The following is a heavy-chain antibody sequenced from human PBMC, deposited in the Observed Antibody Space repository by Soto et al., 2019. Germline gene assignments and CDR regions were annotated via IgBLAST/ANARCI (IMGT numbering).Heavy chain of an antibody. CDR1: GDTFTSYD. J-gene: IGHJ6*02. CDR2: MNPNSGNT. V-gene: IGHV1-8*01. Sequence: QVQLVQSGAEVKKPGASVKVSCKASGDTFTSYDINWVRQATGQGREWMGWMNPNSGNTGYAQKFQGRVTMTRNTAISTSYMELSSLRSEDTALYYCAREQTSYGMDVWGQGTTVTVSS. D-gene: IGHD6-13*01. CDR3: AREQTSYGMDV.